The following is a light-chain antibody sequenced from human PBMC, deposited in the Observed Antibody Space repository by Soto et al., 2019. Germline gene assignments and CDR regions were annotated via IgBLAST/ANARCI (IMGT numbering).Light chain of an antibody. CDR2: ECS. V-gene: IGLV2-23*01. CDR1: SCHVGTYNL. CDR3: CSYAGSSTFV. Sequence: QYVLTHPAPVSWSSVRSITISCTGTSCHVGTYNLVSWYQQHPGKVPNLMIYECSKLPSGVSNRFSGSKSGNTASLTISELQAEEEADYYCCSYAGSSTFVFGTGTKVTV. J-gene: IGLJ1*01.